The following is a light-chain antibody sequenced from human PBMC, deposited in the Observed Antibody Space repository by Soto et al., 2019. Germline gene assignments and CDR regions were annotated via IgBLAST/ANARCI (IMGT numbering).Light chain of an antibody. J-gene: IGKJ1*01. CDR1: QSVSSN. Sequence: EIVLTQSPGTLSVSPGNRATLSCRASQSVSSNLAWYQQKPGQAPRLLIHGASSRATGIPDRFSGSGSGTDFTLTIRRLEPEDFAVYYCKQYGSSPRTFGQGTKVDI. CDR2: GAS. CDR3: KQYGSSPRT. V-gene: IGKV3-20*01.